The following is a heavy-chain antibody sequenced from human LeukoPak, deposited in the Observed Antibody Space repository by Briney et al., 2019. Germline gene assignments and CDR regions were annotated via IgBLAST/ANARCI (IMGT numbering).Heavy chain of an antibody. CDR3: AKDIGCTGGGCYLPFDP. D-gene: IGHD2-15*01. CDR2: ISGDGGST. J-gene: IGHJ5*02. CDR1: GFTFDDYA. Sequence: QPGGSLRLSCAASGFTFDDYAMHWVRQTPGKGLEWVSLISGDGGSTHYAGSVKGRFTISRDNSKNSLYLQMNSLRTEDTALYYCAKDIGCTGGGCYLPFDPWGQGTLVTVSS. V-gene: IGHV3-43*02.